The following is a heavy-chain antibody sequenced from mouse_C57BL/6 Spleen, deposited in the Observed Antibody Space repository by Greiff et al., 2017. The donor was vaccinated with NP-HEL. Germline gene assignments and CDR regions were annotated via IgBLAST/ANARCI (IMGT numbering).Heavy chain of an antibody. CDR3: ARTDGYYAWFAY. CDR2: ISSGSSTI. J-gene: IGHJ3*01. CDR1: GFTFSDYG. D-gene: IGHD2-3*01. V-gene: IGHV5-17*01. Sequence: VESGGGLVKPGGSLKLSCAASGFTFSDYGMHWVRQAPEKGLEWVAYISSGSSTIYYADTVKGRFTISRDNAKNTLFLQMTSLRSEDTAMYYCARTDGYYAWFAYWGQGTLVTVSA.